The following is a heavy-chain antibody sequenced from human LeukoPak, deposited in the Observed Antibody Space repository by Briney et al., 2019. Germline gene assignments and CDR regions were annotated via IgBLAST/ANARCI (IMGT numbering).Heavy chain of an antibody. J-gene: IGHJ5*02. CDR2: IIPILGIA. Sequence: ASVKVSCKASGGTFSSYAISWVRQAPGQGLEWMGRIIPILGIANYAQKFQGRVTITADKSTSTAYMELSSLRSEDTAVYYCARIGGSRIAAGINWFDPWGQGTLVTVSS. CDR1: GGTFSSYA. V-gene: IGHV1-69*04. CDR3: ARIGGSRIAAGINWFDP. D-gene: IGHD6-13*01.